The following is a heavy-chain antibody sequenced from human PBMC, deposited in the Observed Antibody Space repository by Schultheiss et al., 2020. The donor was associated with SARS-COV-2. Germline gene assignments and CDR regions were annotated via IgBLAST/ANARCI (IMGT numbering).Heavy chain of an antibody. Sequence: ASVKVSCKASGYTFTIYYMHWVRQAPGQGLEWMGIINPSGGSTSYAQKFQGRVTMTRDTSTSTVYMELSSLRSEDTAVYYCARDDGPRVAGTRFNYYYGMDVWGQGTTVTVSS. J-gene: IGHJ6*02. V-gene: IGHV1-46*01. CDR3: ARDDGPRVAGTRFNYYYGMDV. CDR2: INPSGGST. D-gene: IGHD6-19*01. CDR1: GYTFTIYY.